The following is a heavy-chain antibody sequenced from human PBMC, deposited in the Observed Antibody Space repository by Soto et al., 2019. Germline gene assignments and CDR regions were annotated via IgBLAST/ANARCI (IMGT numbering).Heavy chain of an antibody. CDR1: CYTFSRYG. Sequence: QVQLVQSGAQVQQPPASVMVSSKAPCYTFSRYGITWVRQGPGQGLDWMGWISCFNGNTKESENLQGRVTLTTDTAANTAHRELRALRSEDTAVYYCARPYAYGTTWSFDTWGQGTPVTVSS. J-gene: IGHJ4*02. CDR3: ARPYAYGTTWSFDT. V-gene: IGHV1-18*01. D-gene: IGHD2-21*01. CDR2: ISCFNGNT.